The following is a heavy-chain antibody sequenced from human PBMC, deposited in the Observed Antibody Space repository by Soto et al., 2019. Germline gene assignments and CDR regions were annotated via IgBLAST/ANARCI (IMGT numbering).Heavy chain of an antibody. D-gene: IGHD1-1*01. J-gene: IGHJ4*02. CDR1: GASLICYY. Sequence: LVTPFLPRTVSGASLICYYSSWIRQPPGKGLESIGYIYYSGSTNYNPSLKSRVTISVDTSKNQFSLKLSSVTAADTAMYYCARDTTPSLWGQGTLVTVSS. CDR3: ARDTTPSL. V-gene: IGHV4-59*01. CDR2: IYYSGST.